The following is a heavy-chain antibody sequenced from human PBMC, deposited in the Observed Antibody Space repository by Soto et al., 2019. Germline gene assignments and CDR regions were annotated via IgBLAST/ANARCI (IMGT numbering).Heavy chain of an antibody. D-gene: IGHD4-17*01. J-gene: IGHJ6*03. V-gene: IGHV4-34*01. CDR3: ARGGAYVPRPALYYCMDV. CDR2: INHSGST. Sequence: QVQLQQWGAGLLKPSETLSLTCAVYGGSFSGYYWSWIRQPPGKGLEWIGEINHSGSTNYNPSLKRRVTISVDQSKHQFSLKLSSATAPDTAVYYCARGGAYVPRPALYYCMDVWGKGTTVTVSS. CDR1: GGSFSGYY.